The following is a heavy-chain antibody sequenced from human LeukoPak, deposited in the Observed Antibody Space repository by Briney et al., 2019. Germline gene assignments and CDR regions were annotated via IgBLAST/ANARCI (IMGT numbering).Heavy chain of an antibody. CDR2: ISYDGSNK. CDR3: AREGSGITGTIFDY. V-gene: IGHV3-30*03. CDR1: GFTFSSYG. Sequence: GGSLRLSCAASGFTFSSYGMHWVRQAPGKGLEWVAVISYDGSNKYYADSVKGRFTISRDNSKNTLYLQMNSLRAEDTAVYYCAREGSGITGTIFDYWGQGTLVTVSS. D-gene: IGHD1-20*01. J-gene: IGHJ4*02.